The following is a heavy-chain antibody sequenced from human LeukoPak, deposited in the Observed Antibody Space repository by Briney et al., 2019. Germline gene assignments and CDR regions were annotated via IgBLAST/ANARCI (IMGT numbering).Heavy chain of an antibody. CDR3: ARRSGAAVAGTGYWFDP. Sequence: PSETLSLTCTVSGGSISSYYWSWIRQPPGKGLEWIGYIYYSGSTNYNPSLKSRVTISVDTSKNQFSLKLSSVTAADTAVYYCARRSGAAVAGTGYWFDPWGQGTLVTVSS. D-gene: IGHD6-19*01. CDR1: GGSISSYY. CDR2: IYYSGST. J-gene: IGHJ5*02. V-gene: IGHV4-59*08.